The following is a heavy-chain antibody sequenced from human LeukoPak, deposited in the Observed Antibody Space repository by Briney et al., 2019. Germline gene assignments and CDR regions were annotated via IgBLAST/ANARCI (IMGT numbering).Heavy chain of an antibody. J-gene: IGHJ4*02. CDR3: ARDVVLAAATVPFDY. Sequence: GSLRLSCAASGLTLSVYAMSWVRQAPGKGLEWVSGISGSRDNTYYADSVKGRFTISRDNSKNTLYPQMNSLRAEDTAVYYCARDVVLAAATVPFDYWGQGTLVTVSS. CDR2: ISGSRDNT. V-gene: IGHV3-23*01. D-gene: IGHD2-2*01. CDR1: GLTLSVYA.